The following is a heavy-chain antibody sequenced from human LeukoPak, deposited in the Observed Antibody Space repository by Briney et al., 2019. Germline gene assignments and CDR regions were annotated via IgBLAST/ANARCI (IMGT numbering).Heavy chain of an antibody. J-gene: IGHJ4*02. CDR3: ARGTSAAGSDY. D-gene: IGHD6-13*01. CDR2: INHSGST. Sequence: PSETLSLTCAVSGGSFSGYYWSWIRQPPGKGLEWIGAINHSGSTTYNPSLKSRVTISVDTSKNKFSLKLSSVTAADTAVYYCARGTSAAGSDYWGQGTLVTVSS. CDR1: GGSFSGYY. V-gene: IGHV4-34*01.